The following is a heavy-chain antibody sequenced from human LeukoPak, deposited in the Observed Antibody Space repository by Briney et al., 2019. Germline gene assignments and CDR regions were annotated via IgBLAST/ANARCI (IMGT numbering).Heavy chain of an antibody. CDR1: GFTFSSYA. CDR3: ARDLYYYDSSGYFDY. D-gene: IGHD3-22*01. V-gene: IGHV3-23*01. Sequence: QPGGSLRLSCAASGFTFSSYAMSWVRQAPGKGLEWVSAISGSGGSTYYADSVKGRFTISRDNSKNTLYLQMNSLRAEDTAVYYCARDLYYYDSSGYFDYWGQGTLVTVSS. CDR2: ISGSGGST. J-gene: IGHJ4*02.